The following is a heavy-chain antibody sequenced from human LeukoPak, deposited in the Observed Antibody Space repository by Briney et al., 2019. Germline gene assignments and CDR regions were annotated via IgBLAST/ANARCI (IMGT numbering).Heavy chain of an antibody. CDR3: ARGMVWYYYDSSGYGNNWFDP. V-gene: IGHV1-69*05. D-gene: IGHD3-22*01. Sequence: GASVTVSCKASGGTFSSYAISWVRQAPGQGLEWMGGIIPIFGTANYAQKFQGRVTITTDESTSTAYMELSSLRSEDTAVYYCARGMVWYYYDSSGYGNNWFDPWGQGTLVTVSS. CDR2: IIPIFGTA. J-gene: IGHJ5*02. CDR1: GGTFSSYA.